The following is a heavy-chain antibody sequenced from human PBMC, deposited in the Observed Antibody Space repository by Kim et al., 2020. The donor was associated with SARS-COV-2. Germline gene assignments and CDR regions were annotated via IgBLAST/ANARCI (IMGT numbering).Heavy chain of an antibody. J-gene: IGHJ1*01. CDR2: IYYSGST. Sequence: SETLSLTCTVSGGSISSSSYYWGWIRQPPGKGLEWIGSIYYSGSTYYNPSLKSRVTISVDTSKNQFSLKLSSVTAADTAVYYCARDLRGIAVAPFQHWGQGTLVTVSS. CDR1: GGSISSSSYY. V-gene: IGHV4-39*07. D-gene: IGHD6-19*01. CDR3: ARDLRGIAVAPFQH.